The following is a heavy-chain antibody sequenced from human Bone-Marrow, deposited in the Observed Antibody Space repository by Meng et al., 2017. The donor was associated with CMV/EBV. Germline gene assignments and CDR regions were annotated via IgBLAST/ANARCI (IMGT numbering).Heavy chain of an antibody. D-gene: IGHD2-15*01. V-gene: IGHV3-30*02. J-gene: IGHJ4*02. Sequence: QVQLVESGXGVVQPGGXLSLSCAASGFTFSSYGMHWVRQAPGKGLEWVAFIRYDGSNKYYADSVKGRFTISRDNSKNTLYLQMNSLRAEDTAVYYCAKEGGYCSGGSCYSVPDYWGQGTLVTVSS. CDR1: GFTFSSYG. CDR3: AKEGGYCSGGSCYSVPDY. CDR2: IRYDGSNK.